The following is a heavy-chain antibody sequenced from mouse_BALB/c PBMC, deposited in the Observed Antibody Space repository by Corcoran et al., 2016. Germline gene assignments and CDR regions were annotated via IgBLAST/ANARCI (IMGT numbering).Heavy chain of an antibody. CDR2: IDPENGNT. CDR3: APYYYGSSFAY. CDR1: GFNIKDYY. V-gene: IGHV14-1*02. J-gene: IGHJ3*01. Sequence: EVQLQQSGAELVRPGALVKLSCKASGFNIKDYYMHWVKQRPEQGLEWIGWIDPENGNTIYDTKFQGKASITADTSSNTAYLQLSSLTSEDTAVYYCAPYYYGSSFAYWGQGTLVTVSA. D-gene: IGHD1-1*01.